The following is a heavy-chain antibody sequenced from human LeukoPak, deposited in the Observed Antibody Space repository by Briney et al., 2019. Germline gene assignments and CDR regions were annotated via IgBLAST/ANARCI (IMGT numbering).Heavy chain of an antibody. Sequence: PSETLSLTCTVSGGSISSYYWSWIRQPPGKGLEWIGYISNIGSTNYNPSLKSRVTISGDTSKNQFSLKLSSVTAADTAVYYCTRDRSALDTWGQGTLVTVSS. J-gene: IGHJ3*02. V-gene: IGHV4-59*01. CDR3: TRDRSALDT. CDR2: ISNIGST. CDR1: GGSISSYY.